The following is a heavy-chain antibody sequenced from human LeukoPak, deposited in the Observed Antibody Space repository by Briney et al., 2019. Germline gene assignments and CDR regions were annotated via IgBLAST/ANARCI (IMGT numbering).Heavy chain of an antibody. CDR1: GGSISSSNW. V-gene: IGHV4-4*02. D-gene: IGHD6-19*01. Sequence: PSGTLSLTCALSGGSISSSNWWSWVRQPPGKGLEWIGEIYHSGSTNYNPSLKSRVTISVDKSKNQFSLKLSSVTAADTAVYYCARDGQWLDPRYRAKQDGMDVWGQGTTVTVSS. CDR2: IYHSGST. CDR3: ARDGQWLDPRYRAKQDGMDV. J-gene: IGHJ6*02.